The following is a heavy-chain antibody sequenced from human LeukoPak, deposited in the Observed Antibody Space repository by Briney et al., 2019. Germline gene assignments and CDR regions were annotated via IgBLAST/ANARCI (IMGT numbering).Heavy chain of an antibody. CDR2: INHSGST. D-gene: IGHD3-10*01. V-gene: IGHV4-34*01. Sequence: SETLSLTCAVYGGSFSGYYWSWIRQPPGKGLEWIGEINHSGSTNYNPSLKSRVTISVDTSKNQFSLKLSSVTAADTAVYYCARVWFGELIFSYYMDVWGRGTTVTVSS. CDR3: ARVWFGELIFSYYMDV. J-gene: IGHJ6*03. CDR1: GGSFSGYY.